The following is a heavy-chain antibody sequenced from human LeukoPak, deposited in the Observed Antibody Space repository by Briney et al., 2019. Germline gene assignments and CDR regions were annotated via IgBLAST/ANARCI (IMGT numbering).Heavy chain of an antibody. V-gene: IGHV3-23*01. D-gene: IGHD1-26*01. J-gene: IGHJ4*02. CDR3: AKKAQYNGNYPLDY. Sequence: PGGSLRLSCAASGFTFSSSAMSWVRQAPGKGLVWVSRITNDGSSTTYADSVKGRFTISRDNSKNTLYLQMNSLRAEDTALYFCAKKAQYNGNYPLDYWGQGTLVTVSS. CDR2: ITNDGSST. CDR1: GFTFSSSA.